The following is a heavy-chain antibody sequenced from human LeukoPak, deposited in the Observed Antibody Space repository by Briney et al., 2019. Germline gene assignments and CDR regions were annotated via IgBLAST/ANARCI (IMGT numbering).Heavy chain of an antibody. J-gene: IGHJ6*02. CDR3: ARDLDRIAAESRYYYYYYGMDV. CDR1: GYTFTSYA. Sequence: ASVKVSCKASGYTFTSYAMNWVRQAPGQGLEWMGWINTNTGNPTYAQGFTGRFVFSLDTSVSTAYLQISSLKAEDTAVYYCARDLDRIAAESRYYYYYYGMDVWGQGTTVTVSS. CDR2: INTNTGNP. D-gene: IGHD6-13*01. V-gene: IGHV7-4-1*02.